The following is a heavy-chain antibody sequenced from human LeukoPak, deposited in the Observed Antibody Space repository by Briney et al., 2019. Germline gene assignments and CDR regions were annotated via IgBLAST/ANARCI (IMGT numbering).Heavy chain of an antibody. CDR3: AKDFGRYDSSGYYYDY. V-gene: IGHV3-23*01. CDR2: ISGSGGST. D-gene: IGHD3-22*01. CDR1: GFTFSSYG. J-gene: IGHJ4*02. Sequence: PGGSLRLSCAASGFTFSSYGMSWVRQAPGKGLEWVSAISGSGGSTYYADSVKGGFTISRDNSKNTLYLQMNSLRAEDTAVYYCAKDFGRYDSSGYYYDYWGQGTLVTVSS.